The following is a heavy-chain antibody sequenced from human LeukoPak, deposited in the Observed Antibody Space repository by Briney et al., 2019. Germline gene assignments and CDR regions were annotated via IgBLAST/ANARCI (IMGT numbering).Heavy chain of an antibody. CDR1: GYTFTIYG. V-gene: IGHV1-18*01. CDR2: ISAYNGNT. D-gene: IGHD6-13*01. J-gene: IGHJ4*02. Sequence: ASVKVSCKSSGYTFTIYGISWVRQAPGQGLEWMGWISAYNGNTNYAQKLQGRVTMTTDTSTSTAYMELRSLRSDDTAVYYCAREGGKRIAAAGIADYWGQGTLVTVSS. CDR3: AREGGKRIAAAGIADY.